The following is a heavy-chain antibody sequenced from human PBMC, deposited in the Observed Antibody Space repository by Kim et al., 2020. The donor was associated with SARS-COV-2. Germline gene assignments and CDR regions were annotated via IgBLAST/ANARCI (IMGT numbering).Heavy chain of an antibody. Sequence: GGSLRLSCAASGFTFSSYAMHWVRQAPGKGLEWVAVISYDGSNKYYADSVKGRFTISRDNSKNTLYLQMNSLRAEDTAVYYCARDGAAMRFVYYYYYGMDVWGQGTTVTVSS. J-gene: IGHJ6*02. CDR3: ARDGAAMRFVYYYYYGMDV. V-gene: IGHV3-30-3*01. CDR1: GFTFSSYA. CDR2: ISYDGSNK. D-gene: IGHD5-18*01.